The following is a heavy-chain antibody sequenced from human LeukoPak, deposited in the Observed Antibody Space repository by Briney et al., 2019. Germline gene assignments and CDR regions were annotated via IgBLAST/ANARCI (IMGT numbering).Heavy chain of an antibody. V-gene: IGHV4-59*01. CDR2: IYYSGST. CDR1: GDSISSYY. CDR3: ARDRTGDNWFDP. Sequence: PSETLSLTCTVSGDSISSYYWSWIRQPPGKGLEWIGYIYYSGSTNHNPSLKSRVTMSVDTSKNQFSLKLSSVTAADTAVYYCARDRTGDNWFDPWGQGTLVTVSS. J-gene: IGHJ5*02. D-gene: IGHD3/OR15-3a*01.